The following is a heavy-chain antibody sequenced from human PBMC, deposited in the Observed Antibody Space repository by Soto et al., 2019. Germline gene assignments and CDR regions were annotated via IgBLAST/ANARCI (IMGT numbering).Heavy chain of an antibody. D-gene: IGHD4-17*01. CDR3: APRRVGYGDPDYYFEY. V-gene: IGHV2-5*02. J-gene: IGHJ4*02. CDR1: GFSLSTNGVG. Sequence: QITLKESGPTLVKPTQTLTLTCTFSGFSLSTNGVGVGWIRQPPGKALEWLALIYWDNDERYSPSLKSRLIITKDTSKNPVVLTMTNMDPVDTATYYCAPRRVGYGDPDYYFEYWGQGILVTVSS. CDR2: IYWDNDE.